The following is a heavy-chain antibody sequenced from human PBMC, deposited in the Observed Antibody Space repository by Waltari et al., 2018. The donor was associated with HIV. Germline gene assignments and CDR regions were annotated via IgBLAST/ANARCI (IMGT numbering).Heavy chain of an antibody. CDR2: IYRSGTT. CDR1: ASSISSGYY. D-gene: IGHD3-22*01. J-gene: IGHJ3*02. V-gene: IGHV4-38-2*02. Sequence: QVQLQESGPGVVKPSETLSLTCTVSASSISSGYYGGWIRQSPGKGLEWIGSIYRSGTTYYNPSLKSRVTISVNMSKNQFSLKLTSMTAADTALYYCARDQDYYDSSGYTCYAFDMWGPGTMVTVSS. CDR3: ARDQDYYDSSGYTCYAFDM.